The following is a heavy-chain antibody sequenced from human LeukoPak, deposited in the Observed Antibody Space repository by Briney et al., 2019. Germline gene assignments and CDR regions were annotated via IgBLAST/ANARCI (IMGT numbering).Heavy chain of an antibody. J-gene: IGHJ4*02. V-gene: IGHV3-23*01. CDR1: GFTFTSHG. Sequence: GGSLRLSCAASGFTFTSHGMNGGRQAPGKGLEWVSGISISGDITYYADSVQGRFTISRDNSKNTLFLQINRLGAEDTAVYYCANHQHWGQGTPVTVSS. CDR2: ISISGDIT. CDR3: ANHQH.